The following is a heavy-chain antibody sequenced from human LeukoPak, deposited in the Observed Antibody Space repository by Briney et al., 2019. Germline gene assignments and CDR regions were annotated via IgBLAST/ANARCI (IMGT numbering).Heavy chain of an antibody. Sequence: GGSLRLSCAASGFIFSTYSMNWVRQAPGKGLEWVSSISSSTSYIYYADSVKGRFTISRDNAKNSLYLQMNSLRAEDTALYYCAKDLAPYDSSGYFDYWGQGTLVTVSS. V-gene: IGHV3-21*04. CDR1: GFIFSTYS. J-gene: IGHJ4*02. CDR3: AKDLAPYDSSGYFDY. D-gene: IGHD3-22*01. CDR2: ISSSTSYI.